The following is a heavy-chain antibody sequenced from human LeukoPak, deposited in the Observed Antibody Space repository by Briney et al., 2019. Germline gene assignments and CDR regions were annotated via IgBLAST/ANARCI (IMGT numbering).Heavy chain of an antibody. Sequence: ASVKVSCKASGNTFTNHNMHWVRLAPGQGLEWMGIISPSDDATNYAQKFQGRVTMTRDTSTSTVYMDLSSLKSEDTAVYYCAREVAAPYRFDDWGQGTLVTVSS. J-gene: IGHJ4*02. CDR3: AREVAAPYRFDD. CDR1: GNTFTNHN. CDR2: ISPSDDAT. D-gene: IGHD2-15*01. V-gene: IGHV1-46*01.